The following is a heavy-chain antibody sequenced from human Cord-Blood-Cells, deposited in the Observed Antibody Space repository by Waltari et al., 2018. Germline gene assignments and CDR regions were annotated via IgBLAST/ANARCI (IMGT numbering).Heavy chain of an antibody. Sequence: QVQLQQRGAGLLKPSETLSLTCAVYGGSFSGYYWSWIRQPPGKGLEWIGEINHSGSTNYNPSLKRRVTISVNTSKNPFSLKVGSGAAADTAVYYCARVEGDFQHWGQGTLVTVSS. V-gene: IGHV4-34*01. J-gene: IGHJ1*01. D-gene: IGHD3-16*01. CDR1: GGSFSGYY. CDR2: INHSGST. CDR3: ARVEGDFQH.